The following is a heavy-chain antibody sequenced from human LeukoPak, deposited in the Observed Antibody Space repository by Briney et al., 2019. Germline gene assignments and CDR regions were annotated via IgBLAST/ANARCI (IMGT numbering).Heavy chain of an antibody. J-gene: IGHJ4*02. V-gene: IGHV3-64*01. Sequence: GGSLRLSCAASGFTFSSYAMHWVRQAPGKGLEYVSAISSNGGSTYYANSVKGRFTISRDNSKNTLYLQMGSLRAEDMAVYYCARASTTVTTYFDYWGQGTLVTVSS. CDR3: ARASTTVTTYFDY. D-gene: IGHD4-17*01. CDR1: GFTFSSYA. CDR2: ISSNGGST.